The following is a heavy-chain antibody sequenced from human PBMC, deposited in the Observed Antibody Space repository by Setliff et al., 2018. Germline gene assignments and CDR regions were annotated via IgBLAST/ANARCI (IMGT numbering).Heavy chain of an antibody. CDR2: IGHTGSI. D-gene: IGHD5-18*01. CDR3: ARARIQLWSSPYNWFDP. J-gene: IGHJ5*02. Sequence: ETLSLTCTVSGYSISSGYIWGWIRQPPGKGLEWVGNIGHTGSINYNPSLKSRLTISRDTSKNQVSLKLNSVTAADTAVYYCARARIQLWSSPYNWFDPWGQGTLVTVSS. CDR1: GYSISSGYI. V-gene: IGHV4-38-2*02.